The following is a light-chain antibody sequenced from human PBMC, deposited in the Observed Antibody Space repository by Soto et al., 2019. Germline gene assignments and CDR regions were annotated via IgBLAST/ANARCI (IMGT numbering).Light chain of an antibody. J-gene: IGKJ4*01. CDR3: QPAHSVPLT. V-gene: IGKV1D-12*01. Sequence: DIQMTQSQSSVSASVGDRVTITCRASQDIGGWLVWYQQKPGKAPKLLIYSTSSLESGVPSRFRGGGSGTDFTLTVSSLQPEDFATHYCQPAHSVPLTFGGGTTLAIK. CDR2: STS. CDR1: QDIGGW.